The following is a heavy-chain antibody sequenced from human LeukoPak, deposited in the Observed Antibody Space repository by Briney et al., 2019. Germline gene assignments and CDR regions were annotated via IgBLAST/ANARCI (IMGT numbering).Heavy chain of an antibody. V-gene: IGHV3-23*01. CDR2: ISYSGGNT. D-gene: IGHD3-10*01. J-gene: IGHJ4*02. Sequence: GGSLRLSCAASGFTFSSYAMTWVRQAPGQGLEWVSVISYSGGNTYYADSVKGRFTISRDNSKNTLYLQMNSLRAEDTAVYYCAKDQGSAKVYYFDYWGQVTLVTVSS. CDR1: GFTFSSYA. CDR3: AKDQGSAKVYYFDY.